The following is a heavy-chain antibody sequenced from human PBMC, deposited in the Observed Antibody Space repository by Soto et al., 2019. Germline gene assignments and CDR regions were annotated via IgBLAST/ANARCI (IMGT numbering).Heavy chain of an antibody. V-gene: IGHV4-31*03. CDR3: ARVGSYHSTAFDI. J-gene: IGHJ3*02. CDR1: GGSISSGGYY. CDR2: IYYSGST. Sequence: QVQLQESGPGLVKPSQTLSFTCTVSGGSISSGGYYWSRIRQHPWKGLEWIGNIYYSGSTYYNPSLKSRVTISVDTSKNQFSLKLSSVTAADTAVYYCARVGSYHSTAFDIWGQGTMVTVSS. D-gene: IGHD3-10*01.